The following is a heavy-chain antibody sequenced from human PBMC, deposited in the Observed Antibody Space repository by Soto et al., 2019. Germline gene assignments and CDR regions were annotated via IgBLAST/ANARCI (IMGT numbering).Heavy chain of an antibody. Sequence: GGSLRLSCAASGFTFSGSWMSWVRQAPGKGLEFVANIKEDGSVKNYVDSVKGRFTISRDNAKNSVYLQMNSLRAEDTAVYYCAKEYCSGGSCYSVPYYFDYWGQGTLVTVSS. CDR1: GFTFSGSW. CDR3: AKEYCSGGSCYSVPYYFDY. J-gene: IGHJ4*02. CDR2: IKEDGSVK. D-gene: IGHD2-15*01. V-gene: IGHV3-7*03.